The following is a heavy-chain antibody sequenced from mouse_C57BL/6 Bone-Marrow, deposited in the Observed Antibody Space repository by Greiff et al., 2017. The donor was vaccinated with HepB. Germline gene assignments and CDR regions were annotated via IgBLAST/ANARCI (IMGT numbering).Heavy chain of an antibody. J-gene: IGHJ2*01. CDR2: ISDGGSYT. D-gene: IGHD2-5*01. CDR3: ARAYYSNYVYYFDY. V-gene: IGHV5-4*01. Sequence: EVQRVESGGGLVKPGGSLKLSCAASGFTFSSYAMSWVRQTPEKRLEWVATISDGGSYTYYPDNVKGRFTISRDNAKNNLYLQMSHLKSEDTAMYYCARAYYSNYVYYFDYWGQGTTLTVSS. CDR1: GFTFSSYA.